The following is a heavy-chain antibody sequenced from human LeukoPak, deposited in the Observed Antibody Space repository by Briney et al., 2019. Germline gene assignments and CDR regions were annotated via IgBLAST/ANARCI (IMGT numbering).Heavy chain of an antibody. CDR2: INHSGST. V-gene: IGHV4-34*01. D-gene: IGHD3-10*01. CDR3: ARRMDGSGNYFPRRYYYYGMDV. CDR1: GESSSAYD. Sequence: SETLSLTCAVYGESSSAYDWSWLRQPPGKGLEWIGEINHSGSTNYKPSLKSRVTISVDTSKKQFSLKLSSVTAADTAVYYCARRMDGSGNYFPRRYYYYGMDVWGQGTTVTVSS. J-gene: IGHJ6*02.